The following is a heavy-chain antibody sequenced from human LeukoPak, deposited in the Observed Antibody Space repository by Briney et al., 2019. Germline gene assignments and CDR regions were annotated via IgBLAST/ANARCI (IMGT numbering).Heavy chain of an antibody. V-gene: IGHV1-24*01. J-gene: IGHJ4*02. CDR3: ARLLWFGELSTRTRRYFDY. CDR2: FDPEDGET. D-gene: IGHD3-10*01. CDR1: GYTLTELS. Sequence: ASVKVSCKVSGYTLTELSMHWVRQAPGKGLEWMGGFDPEDGETIYAQKFQGRVTMTEDTSTDTAYMELSSLRSDDTAVYYCARLLWFGELSTRTRRYFDYWGQGTLVTVSS.